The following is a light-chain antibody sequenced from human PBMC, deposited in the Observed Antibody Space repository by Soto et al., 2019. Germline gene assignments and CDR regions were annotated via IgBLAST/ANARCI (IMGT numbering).Light chain of an antibody. CDR2: GAS. CDR1: QSVSSSY. V-gene: IGKV3-20*01. Sequence: ENVLTQSPGTLSLSPGERVTLSCRASQSVSSSYLAWYQQKSGQAPRLLVYGASIRAIGIPDRFSGSGSGTDFTLTISGLEPEDFAVYYCQQYGSSYTFGRGTKLEIK. J-gene: IGKJ2*01. CDR3: QQYGSSYT.